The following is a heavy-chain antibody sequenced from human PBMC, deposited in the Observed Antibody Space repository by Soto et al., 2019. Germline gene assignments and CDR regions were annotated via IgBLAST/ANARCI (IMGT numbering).Heavy chain of an antibody. J-gene: IGHJ5*02. CDR1: GYTFTSYY. V-gene: IGHV1-46*03. Sequence: ASVKVSCMASGYTFTSYYMHWVRQAPGQGLEWMGIINPSGGSTTYAQKFQGRVTMTRDTSTSTVYMELSSLRSEDTAVYYCARSPKGDNWFDPWGQGTLVTVS. CDR3: ARSPKGDNWFDP. CDR2: INPSGGST. D-gene: IGHD3-16*01.